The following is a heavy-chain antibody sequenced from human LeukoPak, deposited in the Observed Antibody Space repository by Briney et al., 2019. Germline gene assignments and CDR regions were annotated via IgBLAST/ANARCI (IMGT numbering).Heavy chain of an antibody. CDR1: GFTFNIYG. Sequence: GSLRLSCEASGFTFNIYGMHWVRPAPGKGLEWVAVVSYDGSKNHYVDSVKGRFTISRDNSKSTLYLQMNSLRAEDTAVYYCAKEGVGTTYNYYYMDVWGKGTTVTVS. CDR3: AKEGVGTTYNYYYMDV. D-gene: IGHD2-21*02. CDR2: VSYDGSKN. V-gene: IGHV3-30*18. J-gene: IGHJ6*03.